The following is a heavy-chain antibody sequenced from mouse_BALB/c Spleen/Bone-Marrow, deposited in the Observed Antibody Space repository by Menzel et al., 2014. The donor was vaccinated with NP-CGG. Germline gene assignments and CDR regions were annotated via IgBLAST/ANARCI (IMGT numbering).Heavy chain of an antibody. CDR1: GYTFTSYY. CDR2: INPSNGGT. J-gene: IGHJ3*01. D-gene: IGHD2-13*01. Sequence: VHLQQSGAELVKPGASVKLSCKASGYTFTSYYMYWVKQRPGQGLEWIGEINPSNGGTNFNEKFKSKATLTVDKSSSTAYMQLSSLTSEDSAVYCCTREGDSPFAYWGQGTLVTVSA. V-gene: IGHV1-53*01. CDR3: TREGDSPFAY.